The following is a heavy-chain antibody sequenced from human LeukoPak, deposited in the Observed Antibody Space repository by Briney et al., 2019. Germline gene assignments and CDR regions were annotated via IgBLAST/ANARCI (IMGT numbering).Heavy chain of an antibody. CDR1: GFTFSSYG. D-gene: IGHD6-13*01. CDR3: ARDSGSTWYGGIDY. CDR2: ISYDGSNK. Sequence: GGSLRLSCAASGFTFSSYGMHWVRQAPGKGLEWVAVISYDGSNKYYADSVKGRFTISRDNSKNTLYLQMNSLRVDDTAVYYCARDSGSTWYGGIDYWGQGTLVTVSS. J-gene: IGHJ4*02. V-gene: IGHV3-30*03.